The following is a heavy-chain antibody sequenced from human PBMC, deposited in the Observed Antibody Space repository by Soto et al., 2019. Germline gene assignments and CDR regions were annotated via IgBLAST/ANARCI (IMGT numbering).Heavy chain of an antibody. Sequence: EVRLLDSGGGLVQRGGSLRLSCEASGFAFHTYAMSWVRQVPGKGLEWVSAINSGGDKSYYAASVEGRFTISRVNSKNLLFLQMNSLRADDTAVYYCTQGGLWQQSIKNWGQGTLVTVSS. CDR1: GFAFHTYA. CDR3: TQGGLWQQSIKN. CDR2: INSGGDKS. J-gene: IGHJ4*02. V-gene: IGHV3-23*01.